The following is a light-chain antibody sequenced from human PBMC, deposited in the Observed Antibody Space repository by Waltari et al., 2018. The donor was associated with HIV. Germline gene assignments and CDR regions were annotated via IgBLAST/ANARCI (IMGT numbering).Light chain of an antibody. CDR3: MQALQTPYN. CDR1: QSLLHSDGNNH. J-gene: IGKJ2*01. Sequence: DIVMTQSPVSLHVTPGEPASISCRSSQSLLHSDGNNHLDWYVRKTGQSPQLLIYLGSNRASGVPDRFSGSGSDTDFTLKISRVEAEDVGVYYCMQALQTPYNFGQGTKLQIK. V-gene: IGKV2-28*01. CDR2: LGS.